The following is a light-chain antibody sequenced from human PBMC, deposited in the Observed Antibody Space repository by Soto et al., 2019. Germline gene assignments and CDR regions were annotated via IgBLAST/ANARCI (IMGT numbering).Light chain of an antibody. J-gene: IGKJ4*01. CDR1: QSVSSNY. CDR2: AAS. CDR3: QQYGRSLPLI. Sequence: EVVLTQAPGTLSLSPGERATLSCRASQSVSSNYLAWYQQKVGQAPRLLIYAASTRATGIPDRFSGSGSGTDFALTITRLAPEDFAVYYWQQYGRSLPLIFGGETKVEIK. V-gene: IGKV3-20*01.